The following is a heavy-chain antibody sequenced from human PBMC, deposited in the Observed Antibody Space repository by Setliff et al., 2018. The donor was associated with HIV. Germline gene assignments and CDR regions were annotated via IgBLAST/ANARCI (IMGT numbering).Heavy chain of an antibody. V-gene: IGHV3-23*01. Sequence: GSLRLSCAASGFTFNTYAMSWARRAPGKGLEWVSLIRDSGGRTWYADSVKGRLTIPRDNSKNTLFLHLNTLRPEDTAMYFCASARIPTGGVSTSLDYWGQGALVTVSS. CDR2: IRDSGGRT. D-gene: IGHD3-3*01. CDR3: ASARIPTGGVSTSLDY. CDR1: GFTFNTYA. J-gene: IGHJ4*02.